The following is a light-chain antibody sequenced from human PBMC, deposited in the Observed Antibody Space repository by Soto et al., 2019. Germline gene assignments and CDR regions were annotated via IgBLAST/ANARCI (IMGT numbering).Light chain of an antibody. Sequence: EIVLTQSPATLSLSPGERATLSCRASQSVSSHFLAWYQQKPGQAPRLLIHGTSSRATGIPDRFSGSGSGTDFTLTINSLEPEDFAVYYCQHFGSSLRTFGQGTKVDIK. V-gene: IGKV3-20*01. J-gene: IGKJ1*01. CDR2: GTS. CDR1: QSVSSHF. CDR3: QHFGSSLRT.